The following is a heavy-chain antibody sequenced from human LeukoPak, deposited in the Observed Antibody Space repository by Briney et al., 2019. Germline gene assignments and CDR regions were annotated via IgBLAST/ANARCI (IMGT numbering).Heavy chain of an antibody. V-gene: IGHV4-61*01. CDR3: ARDPSGYFNY. Sequence: SETLSLTCTVSGGSVSSGNYYWSWIRQPLGRGLEWIGYIYYSGDTNYNPSLKGRVTISVDTSKNQVSLKLSSVTAADTAVYYCARDPSGYFNYWGQGTLVTVSS. CDR2: IYYSGDT. J-gene: IGHJ4*02. D-gene: IGHD3-22*01. CDR1: GGSVSSGNYY.